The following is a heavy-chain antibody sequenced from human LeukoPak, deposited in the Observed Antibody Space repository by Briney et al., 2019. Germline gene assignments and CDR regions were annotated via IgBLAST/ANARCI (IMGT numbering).Heavy chain of an antibody. V-gene: IGHV5-51*01. D-gene: IGHD6-19*01. J-gene: IGHJ6*03. Sequence: GESLKISCKGSGYSFTSYRIGWVRQMPGKGLEWMGIIYPGDSDTRYSPSFQGQVTISADKSISTAYLQWSSLKASDTAMYYCARQIAVATDYYYYYMDVWGKGTTVTISS. CDR1: GYSFTSYR. CDR2: IYPGDSDT. CDR3: ARQIAVATDYYYYYMDV.